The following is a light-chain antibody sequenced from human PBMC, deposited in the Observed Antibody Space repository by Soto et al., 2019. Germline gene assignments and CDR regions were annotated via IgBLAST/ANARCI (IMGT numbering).Light chain of an antibody. CDR1: QSVSSY. Sequence: EVVLTQSPATLSLSPGERATLSCRASQSVSSYLAWYQQKPGQAPRLLIYDTSTRATGIPARFSGGGSGTDFVLIINSLEPEDFAVYYCQQRSDWPRITFGPGTKVDIK. J-gene: IGKJ3*01. CDR3: QQRSDWPRIT. CDR2: DTS. V-gene: IGKV3-11*01.